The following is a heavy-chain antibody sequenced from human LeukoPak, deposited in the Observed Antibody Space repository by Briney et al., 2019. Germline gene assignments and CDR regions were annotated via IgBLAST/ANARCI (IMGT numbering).Heavy chain of an antibody. CDR2: ISAYNGNT. D-gene: IGHD2-2*01. Sequence: ASVKVSCKASGYTFTSYGISWVRQAPGQVLEWMGWISAYNGNTNYAQKLQGRVTMTTDTSTSTAYMELRSLRSDDTAVYYCARIFSKVQDYYGMDVWGQGTTVTVSS. CDR1: GYTFTSYG. CDR3: ARIFSKVQDYYGMDV. V-gene: IGHV1-18*01. J-gene: IGHJ6*02.